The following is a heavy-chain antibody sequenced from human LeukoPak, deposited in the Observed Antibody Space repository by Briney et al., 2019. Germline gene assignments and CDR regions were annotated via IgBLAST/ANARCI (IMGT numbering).Heavy chain of an antibody. Sequence: ASVKVSCKASGGTFSSYAISWVRQAPGQGLEWMGGIIPIFGTANYAQKFQGRVTITTDESTSTAYMELSSLRSEDTAVYYCARGARGPGGHYYDYVWGSYRYHYSDYWGQGTLVTVSS. CDR1: GGTFSSYA. CDR3: ARGARGPGGHYYDYVWGSYRYHYSDY. CDR2: IIPIFGTA. V-gene: IGHV1-69*05. D-gene: IGHD3-16*02. J-gene: IGHJ4*02.